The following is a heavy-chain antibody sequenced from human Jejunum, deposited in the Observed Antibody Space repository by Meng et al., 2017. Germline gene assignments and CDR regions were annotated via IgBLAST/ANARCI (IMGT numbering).Heavy chain of an antibody. CDR3: ARHCGYRSGCHQYFDY. CDR2: MYYTGTA. CDR1: GGSISSRSYY. D-gene: IGHD6-19*01. V-gene: IGHV4-39*01. Sequence: QVQLQESGPGLVKPSETLSLTGTGSGGSISSRSYYWGWIRQSPGKGLEWVGTMYYTGTAYYNPSLKSRVTISVDTSENQSSLKLSSVTAADTAVYHCARHCGYRSGCHQYFDYWGQGILVTVSS. J-gene: IGHJ4*02.